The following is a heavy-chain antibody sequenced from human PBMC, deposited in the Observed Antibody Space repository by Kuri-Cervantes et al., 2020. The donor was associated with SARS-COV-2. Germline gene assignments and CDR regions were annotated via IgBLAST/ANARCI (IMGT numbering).Heavy chain of an antibody. D-gene: IGHD3-3*01. Sequence: GESLKISCAACGFTFSSYDMHWVRQATGKGLEWVSAIGTAGDTYYPGSVKGQFTISRDNAKKSLYLQMNSLRAEDTAVYYCARASFDFWSGYYTGYFYDYWGQGTLVTVSS. CDR2: IGTAGDT. J-gene: IGHJ4*02. V-gene: IGHV3-13*03. CDR1: GFTFSSYD. CDR3: ARASFDFWSGYYTGYFYDY.